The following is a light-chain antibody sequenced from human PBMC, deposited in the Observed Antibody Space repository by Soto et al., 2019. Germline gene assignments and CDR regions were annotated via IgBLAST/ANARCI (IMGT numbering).Light chain of an antibody. CDR1: SGHSTYD. CDR3: QTWGSGIGV. J-gene: IGLJ3*02. V-gene: IGLV4-69*01. CDR2: LSGDGSH. Sequence: QAVVTQSPSASASLGASVKLTCTLSSGHSTYDVAWHQQQPQKGPRFLMKLSGDGSHTKGDGIPDRFSGSSSGAERYLIISSLQSEDEADYFCQTWGSGIGVFGGGTKLTVL.